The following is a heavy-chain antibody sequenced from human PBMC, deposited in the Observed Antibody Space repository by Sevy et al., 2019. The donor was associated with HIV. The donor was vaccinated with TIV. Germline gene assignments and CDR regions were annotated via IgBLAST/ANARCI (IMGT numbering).Heavy chain of an antibody. CDR2: IKQDGSEK. Sequence: GGSLRLSCAASGFTFSSYWMSWVRQAPGKGLEWVANIKQDGSEKYYVDSVKGRFTISRDNAKNSLYLQMNSLRAEDTAVYYCARDSGYYDSSGYPGDALDIWGQGTMVTVSS. D-gene: IGHD3-22*01. CDR3: ARDSGYYDSSGYPGDALDI. V-gene: IGHV3-7*01. CDR1: GFTFSSYW. J-gene: IGHJ3*02.